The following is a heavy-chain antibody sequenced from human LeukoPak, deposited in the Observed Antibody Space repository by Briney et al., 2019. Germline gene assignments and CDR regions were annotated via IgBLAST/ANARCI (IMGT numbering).Heavy chain of an antibody. CDR3: ARLVTPGVTRWFDP. Sequence: GESLNISCKTSGYKFIDHWIGWVRQMPGKGLEWMAIIYPGDSDARYSPSFQGQVTISADKSITTAYLQWSSLKASDTATYYCARLVTPGVTRWFDPWGQGTPVTVSS. J-gene: IGHJ5*02. CDR2: IYPGDSDA. CDR1: GYKFIDHW. D-gene: IGHD1-1*01. V-gene: IGHV5-51*01.